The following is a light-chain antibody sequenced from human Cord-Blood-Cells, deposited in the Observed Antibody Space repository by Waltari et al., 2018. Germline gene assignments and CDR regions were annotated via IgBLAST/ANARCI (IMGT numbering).Light chain of an antibody. CDR1: SSDVGGYNY. J-gene: IGLJ2*01. CDR2: DVS. Sequence: QSALTQPASVSGSPGQSITISCTGTSSDVGGYNYVSWYQQHPGKAPKLMIYDVSNRPSGVSNRFSGSKSGNTASLTISGLQAEDEADYDGSSYTSSSTLVVFGGGTKLTVL. V-gene: IGLV2-14*01. CDR3: SSYTSSSTLVV.